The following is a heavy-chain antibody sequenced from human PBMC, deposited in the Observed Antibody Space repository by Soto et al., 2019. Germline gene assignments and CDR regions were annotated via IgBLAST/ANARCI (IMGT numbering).Heavy chain of an antibody. Sequence: EVQLLESGGGLVQPGGSLRLSCAASGFTFSSYAMSWVHQAPGKGLEWVSAISGSGGSTYYADSVKGRFTISRDNSKNTLYLQMNSLRAEDTAVYYCAKALWPFGSGASRWFDPWGQGTLVTVSS. D-gene: IGHD2-15*01. CDR1: GFTFSSYA. J-gene: IGHJ5*02. CDR3: AKALWPFGSGASRWFDP. CDR2: ISGSGGST. V-gene: IGHV3-23*01.